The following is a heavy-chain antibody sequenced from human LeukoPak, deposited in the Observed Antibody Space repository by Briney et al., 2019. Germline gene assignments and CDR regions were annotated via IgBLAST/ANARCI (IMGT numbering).Heavy chain of an antibody. V-gene: IGHV3-7*01. CDR3: ARDFHQDYYDSSGYGDY. CDR1: GFTFSSSW. CDR2: IKQDGSEK. Sequence: GGSLRLSCAASGFTFSSSWMSWVRQAPGKGLEWVANIKQDGSEKYYVDSVKGRFTISRDNAKNSLYLQMNSLRAEDTAVYYCARDFHQDYYDSSGYGDYWGQGTLVTVSS. J-gene: IGHJ4*02. D-gene: IGHD3-22*01.